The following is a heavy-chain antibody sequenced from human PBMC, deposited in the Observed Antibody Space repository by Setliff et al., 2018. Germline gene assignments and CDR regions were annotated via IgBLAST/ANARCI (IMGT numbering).Heavy chain of an antibody. CDR2: FYHSGSM. J-gene: IGHJ5*02. CDR1: GGSISSSY. D-gene: IGHD1-1*01. Sequence: SETLSLTCTVSGGSISSSYWSWIRQPPGKGLEWIGYFYHSGSMNYNPSLKSRVIISVDAPDNQFSVKLSSVTAADTAVYYCARGVTGTTHNWFDPWGQGTLVTVSS. V-gene: IGHV4-4*08. CDR3: ARGVTGTTHNWFDP.